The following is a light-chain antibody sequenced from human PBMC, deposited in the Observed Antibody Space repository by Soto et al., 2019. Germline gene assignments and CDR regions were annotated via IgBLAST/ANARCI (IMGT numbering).Light chain of an antibody. CDR1: RSVGSLY. V-gene: IGKV3-20*01. CDR2: ATS. CDR3: QQLYIFPLT. Sequence: IVLTQSPGTVYLSPGERATLSCRASRSVGSLYLAWYQQKPGQAPRLLMYATSSRATGIPDRFSGGESGTEYALTISSLQPEDSATYYCQQLYIFPLTFGQGTRLEIK. J-gene: IGKJ5*01.